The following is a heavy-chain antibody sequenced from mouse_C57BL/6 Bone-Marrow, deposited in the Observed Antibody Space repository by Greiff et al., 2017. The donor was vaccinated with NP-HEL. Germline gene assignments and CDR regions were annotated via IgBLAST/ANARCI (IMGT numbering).Heavy chain of an antibody. D-gene: IGHD1-1*01. CDR3: ARHGPLYYYGSSYGYFDV. CDR1: GFTFSSYG. J-gene: IGHJ1*03. V-gene: IGHV5-6*01. CDR2: ISSGGSYT. Sequence: EVMLVESGGDLVKPGGSLKLSCAASGFTFSSYGMSWVRQTPDKRLEWVATISSGGSYTYYPDSVKGRFTISRDNAKNTLYLQMSSLKSEDTAMYYCARHGPLYYYGSSYGYFDVWGTGTTVTVSS.